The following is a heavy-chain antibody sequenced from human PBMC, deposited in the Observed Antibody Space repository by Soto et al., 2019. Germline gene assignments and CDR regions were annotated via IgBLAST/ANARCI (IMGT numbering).Heavy chain of an antibody. J-gene: IGHJ5*02. CDR2: LYYSGST. V-gene: IGHV4-61*01. CDR3: ARGWLPSPNLRFDP. Sequence: SETLSLTCTVSGGSVSSRNYYWSWIRQPPGKGLEWIGYLYYSGSTNYNPSLRSRVTTSADASKNQFSLKLSSVTAADTAVYYCARGWLPSPNLRFDPWGQGILVTVSS. D-gene: IGHD3-22*01. CDR1: GGSVSSRNYY.